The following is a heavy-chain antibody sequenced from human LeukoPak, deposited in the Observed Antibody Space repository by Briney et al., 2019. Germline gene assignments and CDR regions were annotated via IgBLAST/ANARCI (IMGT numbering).Heavy chain of an antibody. D-gene: IGHD1-1*01. V-gene: IGHV3-33*01. CDR1: GFTFSSYG. J-gene: IGHJ4*02. CDR3: ARDRLETPFDY. CDR2: IWYDGSNK. Sequence: GGSLRLSCAASGFTFSSYGVHWVRQAPGKGLEWVAVIWYDGSNKYYADSVKGRFTISRDNSKNTLYLQMNSLRAEDTAVYYCARDRLETPFDYWGQGTLVTVSS.